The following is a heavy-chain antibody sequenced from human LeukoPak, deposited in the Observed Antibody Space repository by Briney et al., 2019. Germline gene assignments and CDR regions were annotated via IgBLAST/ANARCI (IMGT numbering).Heavy chain of an antibody. V-gene: IGHV3-21*04. D-gene: IGHD3-9*01. CDR3: AKGLRYFDWADS. Sequence: PGGSQRLSCAASGFSLSSYSMNWVRQAPGKGLEWVSSITISSNFIYYADSVKGRFTISRDNAKNSLYLQMNSLRTEDTALYYCAKGLRYFDWADSWGQGTLVTVSS. CDR1: GFSLSSYS. CDR2: ITISSNFI. J-gene: IGHJ5*01.